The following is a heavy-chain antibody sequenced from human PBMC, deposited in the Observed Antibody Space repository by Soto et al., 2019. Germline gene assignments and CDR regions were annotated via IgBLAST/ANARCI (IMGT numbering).Heavy chain of an antibody. D-gene: IGHD3-22*01. CDR3: ARCVPIDYYDSSGPPYAFDI. CDR1: GGSISSSSYY. CDR2: IYYSGST. J-gene: IGHJ3*02. V-gene: IGHV4-39*01. Sequence: PSETLSLTCTVSGGSISSSSYYWGWIRQPPGKGLEWIGSIYYSGSTYYNPSLKSRVTISVDTSKNQFSLKLSSVTPADTAVYYCARCVPIDYYDSSGPPYAFDIWGQGTMVTVSS.